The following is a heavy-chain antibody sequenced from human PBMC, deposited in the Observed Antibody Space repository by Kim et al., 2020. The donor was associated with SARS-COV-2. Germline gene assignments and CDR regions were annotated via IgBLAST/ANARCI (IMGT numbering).Heavy chain of an antibody. D-gene: IGHD6-13*01. CDR1: GIIFSIYS. Sequence: GGSLRLSCATSGIIFSIYSMVWVRQAPGKGLEWLSYIGSDSQIIYYADSVKDRFTISRDSAKNSLYLQMNSLRDEDTAVYYCATAGGYFTRWFDYWGQGTLVTVSS. CDR2: IGSDSQII. CDR3: ATAGGYFTRWFDY. J-gene: IGHJ4*02. V-gene: IGHV3-48*02.